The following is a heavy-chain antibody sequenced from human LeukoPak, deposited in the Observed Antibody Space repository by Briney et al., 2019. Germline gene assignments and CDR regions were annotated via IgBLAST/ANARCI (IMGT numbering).Heavy chain of an antibody. CDR2: INHSGST. CDR3: GRGRVVVRGDRYYYYYGLDV. CDR1: GGSFSGDF. Sequence: SETLSLTCAVHGGSFSGDFWNWVRQPPGKGLEWVGEINHSGSTNYNPSLKSRVTISVEKSKKKISLIRRSVAAANTAVYYCGRGRVVVRGDRYYYYYGLDVWGKGTTVTGPS. J-gene: IGHJ6*01. D-gene: IGHD3-10*01. V-gene: IGHV4-34*01.